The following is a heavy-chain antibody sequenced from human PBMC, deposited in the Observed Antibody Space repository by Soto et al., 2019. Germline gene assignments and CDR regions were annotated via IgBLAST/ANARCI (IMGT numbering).Heavy chain of an antibody. Sequence: QLQLQESGPGLVKPSETLSLTCTVSGGSISSSSYYWGWIRQPPGKGLEWIGSIYYSGSTYYNPSLKSRVTISVDTSKNQFSLKLSSVTAADTAVYYCARNVYGSGSDIPRRWGQGTLVTVSS. CDR1: GGSISSSSYY. CDR2: IYYSGST. V-gene: IGHV4-39*01. D-gene: IGHD3-10*01. J-gene: IGHJ4*02. CDR3: ARNVYGSGSDIPRR.